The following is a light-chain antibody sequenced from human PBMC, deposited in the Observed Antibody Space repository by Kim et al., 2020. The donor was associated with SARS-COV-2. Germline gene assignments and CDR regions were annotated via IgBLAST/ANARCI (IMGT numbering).Light chain of an antibody. V-gene: IGLV3-21*04. Sequence: SYELTQPPSVSVAPGKTARITCGGNNIGSKSVHWYQQKPGQAPVLVIYYDSDRPSGIPERFSGSNSGNTATLTISRVEAGDEADYYCQVRDSSRLFGGGT. CDR2: YDS. CDR1: NIGSKS. J-gene: IGLJ3*02. CDR3: QVRDSSRL.